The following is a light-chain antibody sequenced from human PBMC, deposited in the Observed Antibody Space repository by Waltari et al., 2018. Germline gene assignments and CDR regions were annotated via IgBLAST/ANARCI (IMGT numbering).Light chain of an antibody. CDR2: EVN. CDR3: CSYAYSNTLT. J-gene: IGLJ3*02. CDR1: AANVGNYNL. V-gene: IGLV2-23*02. Sequence: QSALTQPASVSGSLGQSITISCTGTAANVGNYNLISWYQQHPGKAPKLIIFEVNKRPSGVSSRFSGSKSGNTASLTISGLQAEDEADYHCCSYAYSNTLTFGVGTKLTVL.